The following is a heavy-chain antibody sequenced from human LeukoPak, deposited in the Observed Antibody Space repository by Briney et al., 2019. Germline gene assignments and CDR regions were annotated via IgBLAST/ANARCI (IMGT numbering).Heavy chain of an antibody. D-gene: IGHD3-3*01. V-gene: IGHV1-8*03. J-gene: IGHJ6*03. CDR3: AREEGYDFWSGSPYYYYYMDV. Sequence: ASVKVSCKAPGGTFSSYAISWVRQATGQGLEWMGWMNPNSGNTGYAQKFQGRVTITRNTSISTAYMELSSLRSEDTAVYYCAREEGYDFWSGSPYYYYYMDVWGKGTTVTVSS. CDR2: MNPNSGNT. CDR1: GGTFSSYA.